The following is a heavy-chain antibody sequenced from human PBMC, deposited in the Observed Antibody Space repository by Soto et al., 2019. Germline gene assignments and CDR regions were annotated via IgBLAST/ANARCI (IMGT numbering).Heavy chain of an antibody. CDR1: GISFSDAW. Sequence: EVQLVESGGGLVKPGGSLRLSCVGSGISFSDAWMSWVRQAPGRGLEWVGRIKRQTEGGTTDYPASVKGRFIISRDDSENTMYLQMNSLKTEDTAMYYCTADPPAGSRAIDYWGQGTQVTGSS. CDR3: TADPPAGSRAIDY. J-gene: IGHJ4*02. CDR2: IKRQTEGGTT. V-gene: IGHV3-15*07.